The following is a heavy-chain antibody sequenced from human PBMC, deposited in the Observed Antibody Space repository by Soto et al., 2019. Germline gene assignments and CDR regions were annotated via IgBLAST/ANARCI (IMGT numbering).Heavy chain of an antibody. D-gene: IGHD2-2*01. J-gene: IGHJ4*02. CDR2: VSKSDYT. V-gene: IGHV3-21*01. Sequence: GGSLRLSCAVSGFNFNNYGINWVRQAPGKGLEWVSSVSKSDYTYYSDSVKGRFTISRDNAKNSVSLQMNTLRAEDTAVYYCAREDSIIIPAVSDFWGQGTLATVSS. CDR1: GFNFNNYG. CDR3: AREDSIIIPAVSDF.